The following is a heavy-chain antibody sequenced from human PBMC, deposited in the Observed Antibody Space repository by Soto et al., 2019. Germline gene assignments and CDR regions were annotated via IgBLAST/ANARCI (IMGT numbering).Heavy chain of an antibody. V-gene: IGHV1-3*01. Sequence: ASVKVSCKASGYTFTSYAMHWVRQAPGQRLEWMGWINAGNGNTKYSQKFQGRVTITRGTSASTAYMELSSLRSEDTAVYYCARGLKEDIVVVPAAIRGHYYYYGMDVWGQGTTVTVSS. CDR2: INAGNGNT. J-gene: IGHJ6*02. D-gene: IGHD2-2*02. CDR1: GYTFTSYA. CDR3: ARGLKEDIVVVPAAIRGHYYYYGMDV.